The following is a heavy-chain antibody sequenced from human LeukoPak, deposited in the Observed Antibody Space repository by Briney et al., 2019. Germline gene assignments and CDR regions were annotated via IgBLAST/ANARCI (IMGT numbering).Heavy chain of an antibody. D-gene: IGHD6-19*01. V-gene: IGHV4-34*01. CDR3: AQKLGTAVAGTEYFQH. CDR2: INHSGST. J-gene: IGHJ1*01. Sequence: KASETLSLTCAVYGGSFSGYYWSWIRQPPGKGLEWIGEINHSGSTNYNPSLKSRVTISVDTSKNQFSLKLSSVTAADTAVYYCAQKLGTAVAGTEYFQHWGQGTLVTVSS. CDR1: GGSFSGYY.